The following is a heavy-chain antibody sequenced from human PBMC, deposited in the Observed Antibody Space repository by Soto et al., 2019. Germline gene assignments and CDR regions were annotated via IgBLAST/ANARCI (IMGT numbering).Heavy chain of an antibody. CDR3: VLRFFASWFDP. Sequence: SETLSLTCAVSGGSISSSHWWSWVRQPPGKGLEWIGEIYHSGSTNYNPSLKSRITISVDKSKNQFSLKLSSVTAADTAVYYCVLRFFASWFDPWGQGTLVTAPQ. CDR2: IYHSGST. J-gene: IGHJ5*02. D-gene: IGHD3-3*01. V-gene: IGHV4-4*02. CDR1: GGSISSSHW.